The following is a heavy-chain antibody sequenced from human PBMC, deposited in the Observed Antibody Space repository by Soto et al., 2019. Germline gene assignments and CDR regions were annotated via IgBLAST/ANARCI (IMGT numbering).Heavy chain of an antibody. Sequence: EVQLLESGGGLVQPGGSLRLSCAASGFAFSSYARSWVRQAPGKGLEWVSAISGSGGSTFYADSVKGRFTISRDNSKNTLYLQMNSLRAEDTAVYYCAKDAYQLPNYFDYWGQGTLVTVSS. V-gene: IGHV3-23*01. D-gene: IGHD2-2*01. J-gene: IGHJ4*02. CDR1: GFAFSSYA. CDR2: ISGSGGST. CDR3: AKDAYQLPNYFDY.